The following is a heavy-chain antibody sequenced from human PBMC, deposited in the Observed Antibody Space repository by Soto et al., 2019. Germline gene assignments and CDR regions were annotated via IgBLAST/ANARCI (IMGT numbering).Heavy chain of an antibody. D-gene: IGHD3-10*01. CDR3: ARLGPYGSESYMSRHSRFDP. V-gene: IGHV3-53*01. CDR1: GFTVTTSQ. Sequence: EVSLVESGGGVIQPGGSLRLSCAASGFTVTTSQMNWVRQAPGKGLKWVSVVYSGGSTYYAASVKGRFTISRDTSKNTLLLQMNNLRVEDTAVYFCARLGPYGSESYMSRHSRFDPWGQGTRVTVSS. J-gene: IGHJ5*02. CDR2: VYSGGST.